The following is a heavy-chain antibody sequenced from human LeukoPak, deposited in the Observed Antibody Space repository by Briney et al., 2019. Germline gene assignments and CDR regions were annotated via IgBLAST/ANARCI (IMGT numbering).Heavy chain of an antibody. CDR1: GFTFSSYS. CDR3: AGGEYSYVYYFDY. V-gene: IGHV3-23*01. J-gene: IGHJ4*02. Sequence: GGSLRLSCAASGFTFSSYSMSWVRQAPGKGLEWVSGISGSGGSIYHADSVKGRFTISRDNSKNTLYLEMNSLRAEDTAVYYCAGGEYSYVYYFDYWGQGTLVSVSS. D-gene: IGHD5-18*01. CDR2: ISGSGGSI.